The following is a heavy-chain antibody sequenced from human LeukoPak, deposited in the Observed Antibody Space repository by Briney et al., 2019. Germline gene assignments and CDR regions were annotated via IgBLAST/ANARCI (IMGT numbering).Heavy chain of an antibody. D-gene: IGHD6-6*01. CDR3: VTDAVAARRRDGYHYMDV. V-gene: IGHV1-69-2*01. CDR2: VHPEDGEA. Sequence: ASVKVSCKVSGYTFTGYYMHWVQQAPGKGLEWMGLVHPEDGEAIYAEKFQGRVTITADTSTDTAYMELSSLRSEDTAVYYSVTDAVAARRRDGYHYMDVWGKGTTVTVSS. J-gene: IGHJ6*03. CDR1: GYTFTGYY.